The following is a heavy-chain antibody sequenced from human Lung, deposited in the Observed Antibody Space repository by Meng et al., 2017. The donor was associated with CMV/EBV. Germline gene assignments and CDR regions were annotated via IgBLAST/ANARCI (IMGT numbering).Heavy chain of an antibody. CDR2: ISWNGGTI. CDR1: GFTFDDYA. J-gene: IGHJ4*02. Sequence: GGSLRLXCAASGFTFDDYALHWVRQPPGKGLEWVSGISWNGGTIDYVDSVRGRFTISRDNARNSVYLLMDSLRLEDTVKYFCVKGTGYDILTGYFDYWGRGXLVTVSS. CDR3: VKGTGYDILTGYFDY. V-gene: IGHV3-9*01. D-gene: IGHD3-9*01.